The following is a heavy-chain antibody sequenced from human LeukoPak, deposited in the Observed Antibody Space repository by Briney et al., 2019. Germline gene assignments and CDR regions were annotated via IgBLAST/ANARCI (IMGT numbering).Heavy chain of an antibody. J-gene: IGHJ4*02. CDR2: IYYSGST. Sequence: SETLSLTCTVSGGSISSGGSYWSWIRQHPGKGLEWIGYIYYSGSTYYNPSLKSRVTISVDTSKNQFSLKLSSVTAADTAVYYCARGTGYPLIGWGQGTLVTVSS. CDR1: GGSISSGGSY. D-gene: IGHD3-22*01. CDR3: ARGTGYPLIG. V-gene: IGHV4-31*03.